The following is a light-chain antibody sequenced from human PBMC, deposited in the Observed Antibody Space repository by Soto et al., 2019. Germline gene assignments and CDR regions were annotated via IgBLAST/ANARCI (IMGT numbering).Light chain of an antibody. CDR1: QSVNSN. J-gene: IGKJ4*01. CDR3: QQYNFWPPLT. Sequence: EIVMTQSPATLSVSPGERATLSCRASQSVNSNLAWYRQKPGQAPRLLISDASTRATGVPARFSGSESGTEFTLIISSLQSEDSGIYYCQQYNFWPPLTFGGGTKVEIK. V-gene: IGKV3-15*01. CDR2: DAS.